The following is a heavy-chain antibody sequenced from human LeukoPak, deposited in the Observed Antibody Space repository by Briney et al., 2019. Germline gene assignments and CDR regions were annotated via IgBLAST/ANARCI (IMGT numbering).Heavy chain of an antibody. CDR1: GGSFSGYY. CDR2: IYYSGST. CDR3: ARAGQLVDYYYYGMDV. D-gene: IGHD6-6*01. V-gene: IGHV4-59*01. Sequence: SETLSLTCAVYGGSFSGYYWSWIRQPPGKGLEWIGYIYYSGSTNYNPSLKSRVTISVDTSKNQFSLKLSSVTAADTAVYYCARAGQLVDYYYYGMDVWGQGTTVTVSS. J-gene: IGHJ6*02.